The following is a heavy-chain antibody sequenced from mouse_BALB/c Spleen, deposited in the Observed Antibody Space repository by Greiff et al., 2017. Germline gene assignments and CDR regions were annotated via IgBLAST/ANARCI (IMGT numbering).Heavy chain of an antibody. J-gene: IGHJ4*01. V-gene: IGHV3-8*02. D-gene: IGHD3-2*01. CDR2: ISYSGST. CDR1: GDSITSGY. Sequence: EVKLMESGPSLVKPSQTLSLTCSVTGDSITSGYWNWIRKFPGNKLEYMGYISYSGSTYYNPSLKSRISITRDTSKNQYYLQLNSVTTEDTATYYCARWGDSSGYPYYYAMDYWGQGTSVTVSS. CDR3: ARWGDSSGYPYYYAMDY.